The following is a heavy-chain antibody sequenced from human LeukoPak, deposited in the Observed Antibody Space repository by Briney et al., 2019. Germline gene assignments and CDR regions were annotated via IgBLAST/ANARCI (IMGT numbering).Heavy chain of an antibody. CDR1: GGSISRYY. CDR3: ARRYYYGSGSYPNWFDP. CDR2: INYSGST. Sequence: SETLSLTCTVSGGSISRYYWSWIRQPPGKGLEWIGYINYSGSTNDNPSLKSRVTISVDTSKNQFSLKLSSVTAADTAVYYCARRYYYGSGSYPNWFDPWGQGTLVTVSS. J-gene: IGHJ5*02. V-gene: IGHV4-59*08. D-gene: IGHD3-10*01.